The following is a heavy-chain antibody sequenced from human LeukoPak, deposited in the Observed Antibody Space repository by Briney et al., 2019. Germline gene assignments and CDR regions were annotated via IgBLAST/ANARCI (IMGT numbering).Heavy chain of an antibody. CDR1: GFTFSSYA. Sequence: PGGSLRLSCAASGFTFSSYAMHWVRQAPGKGLEWVAVISYDGSNKYYADSVKGRFTISRDNSKNTLYLQMNSLRAEDTAVYYCARDPYDSSGYYYSFDCWGQGTLVTVSS. CDR2: ISYDGSNK. CDR3: ARDPYDSSGYYYSFDC. J-gene: IGHJ4*02. V-gene: IGHV3-30*04. D-gene: IGHD3-22*01.